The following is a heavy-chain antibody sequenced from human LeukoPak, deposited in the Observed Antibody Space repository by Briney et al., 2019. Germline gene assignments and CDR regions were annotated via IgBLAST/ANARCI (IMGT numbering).Heavy chain of an antibody. CDR1: GGSISSYY. V-gene: IGHV4-59*12. CDR3: ARALRSSSSNWFDP. J-gene: IGHJ5*02. Sequence: SETLSLTCTVSGGSISSYYWSWIRQPPGKGLEWIGYIYYSGSTNYNPSLKSRVTISVDTSKNQFSLKLRSVTAADTAVYYCARALRSSSSNWFDPWGQGTLVTVSS. D-gene: IGHD6-13*01. CDR2: IYYSGST.